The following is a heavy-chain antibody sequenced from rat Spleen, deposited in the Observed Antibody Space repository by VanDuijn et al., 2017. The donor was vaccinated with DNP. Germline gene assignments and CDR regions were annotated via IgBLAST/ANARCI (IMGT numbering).Heavy chain of an antibody. CDR2: ISSGGNS. CDR3: TRAPYYSGFDY. D-gene: IGHD1-1*01. V-gene: IGHV2S12*01. CDR1: GFSLSDYN. J-gene: IGHJ2*01. Sequence: QVQLRESGTGMVQPSQTLSLTCTVSGFSLSDYNVHWVRQPPGKVLEWIAAISSGGNSYYYSPLKSRLSISRDTSKSQVFLKMNSLQTEDTAIYYCTRAPYYSGFDYWGQGVMVTVSS.